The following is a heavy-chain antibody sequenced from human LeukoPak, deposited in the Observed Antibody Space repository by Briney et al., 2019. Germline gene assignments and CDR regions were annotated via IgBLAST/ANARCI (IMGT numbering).Heavy chain of an antibody. Sequence: SVKVSCKASGGTFSSYAISWVRQAPGQGLEWMGGIIPIFGTANYAQKFQGRVTITADESTSTAYMELSSLRSEDTAVYYCARDHCSSTSCYADWFDPWGQGTLVTVSS. J-gene: IGHJ5*02. D-gene: IGHD2-2*01. V-gene: IGHV1-69*13. CDR2: IIPIFGTA. CDR1: GGTFSSYA. CDR3: ARDHCSSTSCYADWFDP.